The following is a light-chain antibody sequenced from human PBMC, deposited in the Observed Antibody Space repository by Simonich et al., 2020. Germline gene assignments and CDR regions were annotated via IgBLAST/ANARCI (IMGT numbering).Light chain of an antibody. V-gene: IGLV3-1*01. J-gene: IGLJ3*02. Sequence: SYELTQPPSVSVSPGQTASITCSGDKLGDQYACWYQQKPGQSPVLVIYQDSKRPSGIPERFSGSNSGNTATLTISGTKAMDEADYYCQAWDSSTAVFGGGTKLTVL. CDR3: QAWDSSTAV. CDR1: KLGDQY. CDR2: QDS.